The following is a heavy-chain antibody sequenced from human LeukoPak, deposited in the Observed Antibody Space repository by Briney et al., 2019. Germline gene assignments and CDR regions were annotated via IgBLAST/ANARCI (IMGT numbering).Heavy chain of an antibody. V-gene: IGHV3-30*02. Sequence: EPGGSLRLSCAASGFTFSSYGMHWVRQAPGKGLEWVAFIRYDGSNKYYADSVKGRFTISRDNSKNTLDLQMNSLRAQDTAVYYCASPASNSVTPPPHVATGFMDVWGKGTTVTVSS. CDR3: ASPASNSVTPPPHVATGFMDV. CDR2: IRYDGSNK. J-gene: IGHJ6*03. D-gene: IGHD1-26*01. CDR1: GFTFSSYG.